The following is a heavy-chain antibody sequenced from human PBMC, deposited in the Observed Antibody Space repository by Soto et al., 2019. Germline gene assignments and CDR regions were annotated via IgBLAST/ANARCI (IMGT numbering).Heavy chain of an antibody. CDR1: GGSFTYT. D-gene: IGHD3-10*01. CDR2: IIPIFGTT. J-gene: IGHJ5*02. Sequence: AASVKVSCKASGGSFTYTLSWVRQAPGQGLEWMGGIIPIFGTTNYAQKFQGRVTITADESTKTAYMELSTLRSEDTSVYYCARPSAFYGSGSYHPPTFDPWGQGTLVTVS. CDR3: ARPSAFYGSGSYHPPTFDP. V-gene: IGHV1-69*13.